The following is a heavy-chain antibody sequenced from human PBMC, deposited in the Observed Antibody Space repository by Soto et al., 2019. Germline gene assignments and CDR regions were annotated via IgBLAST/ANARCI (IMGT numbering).Heavy chain of an antibody. J-gene: IGHJ3*02. CDR2: ISYDGSNK. Sequence: GGSLRLSCAASGFTFSSYGMHWVRQAPGKGLEWVAVISYDGSNKYYADSVKGRFTISRDNSKNTLYLQMNSLRAEDTAVYYCAKDLYDSSGYYPTIHAFDIWGQGTMVTVSS. V-gene: IGHV3-30*18. CDR3: AKDLYDSSGYYPTIHAFDI. D-gene: IGHD3-22*01. CDR1: GFTFSSYG.